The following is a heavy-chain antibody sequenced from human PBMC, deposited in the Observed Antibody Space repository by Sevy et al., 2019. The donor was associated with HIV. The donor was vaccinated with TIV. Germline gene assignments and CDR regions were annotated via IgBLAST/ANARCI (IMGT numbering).Heavy chain of an antibody. J-gene: IGHJ6*02. D-gene: IGHD3-22*01. V-gene: IGHV3-74*01. CDR1: GFTFSSYW. Sequence: GGSLRLSCAGSGFTFSSYWMHWVRQAPGKGLVWVSRISGDVSSTTYADSVKGRFTISRDNAKNTLFLQMNSLRAEDSAVYFCARDPDSGGYSKMDVSGQGTPVTVSS. CDR2: ISGDVSST. CDR3: ARDPDSGGYSKMDV.